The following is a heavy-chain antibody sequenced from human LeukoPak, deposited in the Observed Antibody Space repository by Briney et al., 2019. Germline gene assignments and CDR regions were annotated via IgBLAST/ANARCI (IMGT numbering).Heavy chain of an antibody. V-gene: IGHV4-59*08. CDR3: ARTSWLQSSFYFDY. CDR1: GGSISSYY. CDR2: IYYTGST. J-gene: IGHJ4*02. Sequence: SETLSLTCTVSGGSISSYYCTWIRQPPGKGLEWIGDIYYTGSTNYNPSLMSRVTISVGTSKTQFSLKLTSVTAADTAVYYCARTSWLQSSFYFDYWGQGTLVTVSS. D-gene: IGHD5-24*01.